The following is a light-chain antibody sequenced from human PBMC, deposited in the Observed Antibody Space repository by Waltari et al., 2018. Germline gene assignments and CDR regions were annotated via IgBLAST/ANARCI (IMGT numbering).Light chain of an antibody. CDR3: QHYYGFSWT. V-gene: IGKV1-5*03. Sequence: DIQMTQSPSTLSASVGDRVTITCRASQSIDSWLAWYQQKPGKAPNLLVYRASNLQSGVPSRFSGAGSGTEYTLTISSLLPDDSATYYCQHYYGFSWTFGQGTKVEIK. CDR1: QSIDSW. J-gene: IGKJ1*01. CDR2: RAS.